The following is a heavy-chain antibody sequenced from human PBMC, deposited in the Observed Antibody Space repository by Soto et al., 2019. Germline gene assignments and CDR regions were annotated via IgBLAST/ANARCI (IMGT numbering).Heavy chain of an antibody. Sequence: EVQLVQFGGGLVQPGGSLKLSCAASGFIFSGSTMHWVRQASGKGLEWVGRIRSKTNSYATAYAASMKGRFTISRDDSKNTAYLQMNSLKTEDTALYYCTREGAAHDYWGQGTLVTVSS. D-gene: IGHD1-26*01. CDR1: GFIFSGST. V-gene: IGHV3-73*02. CDR2: IRSKTNSYAT. J-gene: IGHJ4*02. CDR3: TREGAAHDY.